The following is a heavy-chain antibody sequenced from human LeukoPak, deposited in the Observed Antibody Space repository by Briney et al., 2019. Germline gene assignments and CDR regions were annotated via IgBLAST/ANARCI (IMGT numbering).Heavy chain of an antibody. J-gene: IGHJ4*02. CDR3: ARVAEMATIVGVYYFDY. Sequence: SETLSLTCTVSGGSISSYYWSWIRQPPGKGLEWIGYIYYSGSTNYNPSLKSRVTISVDTSKNQFSLKLSSVTAADTAVYYCARVAEMATIVGVYYFDYWGQGTLVTVSS. D-gene: IGHD5-24*01. V-gene: IGHV4-59*01. CDR1: GGSISSYY. CDR2: IYYSGST.